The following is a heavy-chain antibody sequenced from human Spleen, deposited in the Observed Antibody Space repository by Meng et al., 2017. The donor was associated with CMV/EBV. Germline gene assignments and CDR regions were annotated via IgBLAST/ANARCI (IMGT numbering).Heavy chain of an antibody. V-gene: IGHV1-69*05. J-gene: IGHJ4*02. Sequence: SGVTFSSYAISWVRQAPGQGLEWMGGIIPIFGTANYAQKFQGRVTITTDESTSTAYMELSSLRSEDTAVYYCARGSSPLVAARPLDYWGQGTLVTVSS. CDR2: IIPIFGTA. CDR1: GVTFSSYA. D-gene: IGHD6-6*01. CDR3: ARGSSPLVAARPLDY.